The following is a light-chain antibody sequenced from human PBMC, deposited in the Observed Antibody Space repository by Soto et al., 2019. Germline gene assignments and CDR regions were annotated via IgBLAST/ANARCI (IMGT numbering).Light chain of an antibody. V-gene: IGKV3-20*01. CDR3: QQYGSSPGT. CDR2: GAS. CDR1: QSVSSSY. Sequence: EIVLTQSPGTLSLSPGERATLSCRASQSVSSSYLAWYQQKPGQAPRLLIYGASSRATGIPERFSGSGCGTDFTLTISRLEPEDCAVYYCQQYGSSPGTFGQGTKLEIK. J-gene: IGKJ2*02.